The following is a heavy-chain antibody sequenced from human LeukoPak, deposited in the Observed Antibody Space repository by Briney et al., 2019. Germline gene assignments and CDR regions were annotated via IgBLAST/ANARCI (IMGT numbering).Heavy chain of an antibody. CDR1: GFSFITYN. Sequence: GGSLRLSCAASGFSFITYNMNWVRQAPGKGLEWVSSISSTSSYIYYADSVKGRFTISRDNAKNSLYLQMNSLRAEDSAVYYCARYCTFRTCSGTKFDAWGQGTLVTVSS. V-gene: IGHV3-21*01. J-gene: IGHJ5*02. CDR3: ARYCTFRTCSGTKFDA. D-gene: IGHD1-1*01. CDR2: ISSTSSYI.